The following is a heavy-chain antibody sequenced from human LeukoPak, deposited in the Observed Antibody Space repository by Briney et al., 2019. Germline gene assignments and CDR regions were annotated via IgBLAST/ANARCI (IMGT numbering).Heavy chain of an antibody. Sequence: PSETLSLTCTVSGGSISSYYWSWIRQPPGKGLEWIGYIYYSGSTNYNPSLKSRVTISVDTSKNQFSLKLSSVTAADTAVYYCASFSLTYDFWSGFDYWGQGTLVTVSS. J-gene: IGHJ4*02. V-gene: IGHV4-59*01. D-gene: IGHD3-3*01. CDR1: GGSISSYY. CDR2: IYYSGST. CDR3: ASFSLTYDFWSGFDY.